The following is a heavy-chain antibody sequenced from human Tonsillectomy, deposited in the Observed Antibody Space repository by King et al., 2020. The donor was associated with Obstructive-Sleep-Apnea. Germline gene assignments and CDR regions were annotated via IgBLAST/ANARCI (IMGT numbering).Heavy chain of an antibody. Sequence: QLQESGPGLVKPSQTLSLTCTVSGGSISSGGYYWSWIRQHPGKGLEWIGYIYYSGSTYSNPSLKSRVTISVDTSKNQFSLKLSSVTAADTAVYYCARELDSGSYYLGSYFDYWGQGTLVTVSS. D-gene: IGHD1-26*01. CDR1: GGSISSGGYY. J-gene: IGHJ4*02. CDR3: ARELDSGSYYLGSYFDY. CDR2: IYYSGST. V-gene: IGHV4-31*03.